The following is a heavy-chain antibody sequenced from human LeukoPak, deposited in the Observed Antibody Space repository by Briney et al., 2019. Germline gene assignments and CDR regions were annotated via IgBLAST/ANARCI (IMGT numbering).Heavy chain of an antibody. V-gene: IGHV3-7*01. CDR1: GYTFSNNW. CDR2: IKEDGSEK. J-gene: IGHJ5*02. Sequence: GGSLRLSCAASGYTFSNNWMTWVRQAPGKGLEWVANIKEDGSEKYYVDSVKGRFTISRDNAKNSLYLQINSLRVEDTAIYYCARVTRWWFDPWGQGILVTVSS. D-gene: IGHD1-14*01. CDR3: ARVTRWWFDP.